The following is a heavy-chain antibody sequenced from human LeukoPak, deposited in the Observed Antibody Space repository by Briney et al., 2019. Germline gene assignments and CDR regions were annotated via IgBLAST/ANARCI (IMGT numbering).Heavy chain of an antibody. Sequence: PSETLSLTCAVSGGSISSSNWWSWVRQPPGKGLEWIGEIYHSGSTNYNPSLKSRVTISVDKSKNQFSLKLSSVTAADTAVYYCASANSSSPWFDPWGQGTLVTVSS. D-gene: IGHD6-6*01. CDR1: GGSISSSNW. CDR3: ASANSSSPWFDP. CDR2: IYHSGST. J-gene: IGHJ5*02. V-gene: IGHV4-4*02.